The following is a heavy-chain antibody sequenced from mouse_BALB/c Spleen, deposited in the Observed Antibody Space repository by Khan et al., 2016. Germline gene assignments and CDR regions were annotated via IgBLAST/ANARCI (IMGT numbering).Heavy chain of an antibody. CDR2: INSDGSAL. Sequence: EVQLLETGGGLVQPGGSRGLSCEGSGFTFSGFWMSWVRQTPGKTLEWIGDINSDGSALNYAPSIKDRFTIFRDNDKSTLYLQMGNVRSEYTATYFCMRYDGCYWYFDVWGAVTTVTVSS. D-gene: IGHD2-3*01. J-gene: IGHJ1*01. CDR1: GFTFSGFW. V-gene: IGHV11-2*02. CDR3: MRYDGCYWYFDV.